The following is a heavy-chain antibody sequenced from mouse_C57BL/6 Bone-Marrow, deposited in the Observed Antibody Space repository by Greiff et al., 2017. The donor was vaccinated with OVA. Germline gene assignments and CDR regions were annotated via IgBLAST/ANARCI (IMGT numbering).Heavy chain of an antibody. Sequence: QVQLQQSGAELARPGASVKLSCKASVYTFPSYGISWVKQRTGQGLAWIGELYPRSGNTYYNEKFKGKATLTADKSSSTAYMELRGLTSEDSAVYFCARSPTTVVAHYAMDYWGQGTSVTVSS. V-gene: IGHV1-81*01. CDR1: VYTFPSYG. J-gene: IGHJ4*01. CDR3: ARSPTTVVAHYAMDY. CDR2: LYPRSGNT. D-gene: IGHD1-1*01.